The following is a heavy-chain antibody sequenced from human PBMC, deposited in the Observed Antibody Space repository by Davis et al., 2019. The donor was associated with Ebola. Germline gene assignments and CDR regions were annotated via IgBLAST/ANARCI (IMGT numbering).Heavy chain of an antibody. CDR3: ARGGNWNYRHYFDY. D-gene: IGHD1-7*01. CDR1: GYTFTSYA. J-gene: IGHJ4*02. CDR2: INAGNGNT. Sequence: GESLKISCAASGYTFTSYAMHWVRQAPGQRLEWMGWINAGNGNTKYSQKFQGRVTITRDTSASTAYMELSSLRSEDTAVYYCARGGNWNYRHYFDYWGQGTLVTVSS. V-gene: IGHV1-3*01.